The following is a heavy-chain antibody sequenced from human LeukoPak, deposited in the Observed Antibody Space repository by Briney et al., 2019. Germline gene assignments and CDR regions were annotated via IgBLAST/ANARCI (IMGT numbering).Heavy chain of an antibody. Sequence: GGSLRLSCAASGFTFNNYAMSWVRQAPGKGLEWVSAITGSGDDTYHADSVKGRFTISGDNSKNTLYLQMNSLRAEDTAVYYCAKGSRTSRPYYFDFWGQEILVTVSS. D-gene: IGHD3/OR15-3a*01. V-gene: IGHV3-23*01. CDR1: GFTFNNYA. CDR2: ITGSGDDT. J-gene: IGHJ4*02. CDR3: AKGSRTSRPYYFDF.